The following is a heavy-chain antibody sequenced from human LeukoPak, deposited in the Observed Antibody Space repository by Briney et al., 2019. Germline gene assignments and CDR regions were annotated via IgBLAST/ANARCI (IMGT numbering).Heavy chain of an antibody. J-gene: IGHJ4*02. CDR1: GFTFSTYS. Sequence: GGSLRLSCAASGFTFSTYSIHWVRQAPGKVLEWVAFVWFDGNYQDYADSVKGRFTVSTDNFKNTVFLQMNSLRADDTAVYYCASGIQQWYFWDFWGQGTLVTVSS. D-gene: IGHD5-18*01. CDR3: ASGIQQWYFWDF. CDR2: VWFDGNYQ. V-gene: IGHV3-33*01.